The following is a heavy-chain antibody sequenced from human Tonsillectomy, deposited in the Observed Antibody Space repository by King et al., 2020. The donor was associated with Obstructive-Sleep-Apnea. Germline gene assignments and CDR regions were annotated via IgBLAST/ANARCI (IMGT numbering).Heavy chain of an antibody. Sequence: VQLVESGGGLVKPGGSLRLSSAASGFNFRSYSMNWVLQAPGKGLEWVSSISSSSSYIYYADSVKGRFTISRDNAKNSLYLQMNSLRAEDTAVYYCARDYYEIAIDYWGQGTLVTVSS. CDR2: ISSSSSYI. D-gene: IGHD3-22*01. CDR1: GFNFRSYS. V-gene: IGHV3-21*01. J-gene: IGHJ4*02. CDR3: ARDYYEIAIDY.